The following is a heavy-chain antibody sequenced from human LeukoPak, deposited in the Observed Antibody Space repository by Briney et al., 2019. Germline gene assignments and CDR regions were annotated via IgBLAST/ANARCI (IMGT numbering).Heavy chain of an antibody. D-gene: IGHD6-19*01. CDR3: VKDSGWFHFDS. CDR1: GFTFSHSW. CDR2: IKEDGSSQ. V-gene: IGHV3-7*03. J-gene: IGHJ4*02. Sequence: GRSLRLSCVASGFTFSHSWMTWVRQAPGKGLEWVGHIKEDGSSQNYADSVKGRFTISRDNAKSSLHLQMNGLRAEDTAMYYCVKDSGWFHFDSWGQGTLVTVSS.